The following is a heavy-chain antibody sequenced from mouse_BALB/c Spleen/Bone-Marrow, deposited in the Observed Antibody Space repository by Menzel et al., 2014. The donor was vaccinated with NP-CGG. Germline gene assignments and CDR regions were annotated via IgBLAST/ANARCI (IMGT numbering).Heavy chain of an antibody. CDR2: IWAGGTT. CDR3: ARGDYDYAMDY. CDR1: GFSLPSYG. D-gene: IGHD2-4*01. V-gene: IGHV2-9*02. Sequence: QVQLKESGPGRVAPSQSLSITCTVSGFSLPSYGVHWVRQPPGKGLEWLGVIWAGGTTNYNSALMSRLSISKDNSKSQVFLKMNSLQTDDTAMYYCARGDYDYAMDYWGQGTSVTVSS. J-gene: IGHJ4*01.